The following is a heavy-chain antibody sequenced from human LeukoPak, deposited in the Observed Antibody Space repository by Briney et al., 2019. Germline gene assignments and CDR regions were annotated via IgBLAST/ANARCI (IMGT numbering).Heavy chain of an antibody. Sequence: GGSLRLSCAASGFTFSSYAMSWVRQAPGKGLEWVSAISGSGGSTYYADSVKGRFTISRDNSKNTLYLQMNSLRAEDTAVYYCAKDYYDFWSSAFNWFDPEGQGTLVIVSS. CDR3: AKDYYDFWSSAFNWFDP. J-gene: IGHJ5*02. CDR2: ISGSGGST. V-gene: IGHV3-23*01. D-gene: IGHD3-3*01. CDR1: GFTFSSYA.